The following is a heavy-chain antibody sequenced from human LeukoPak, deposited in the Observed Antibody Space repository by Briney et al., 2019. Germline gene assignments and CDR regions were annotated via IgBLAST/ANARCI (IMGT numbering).Heavy chain of an antibody. J-gene: IGHJ4*02. CDR2: IKQDGSEK. Sequence: GGSLRLSCAASGFTFSSHFMSWVRQAPGKGLEWVANIKQDGSEKYYVDSVKGRFTISRDNSKNTLYLQMNSLRAEDTAVYYCAKASFPHWGQGTLVTVSS. CDR1: GFTFSSHF. D-gene: IGHD6-6*01. V-gene: IGHV3-7*01. CDR3: AKASFPH.